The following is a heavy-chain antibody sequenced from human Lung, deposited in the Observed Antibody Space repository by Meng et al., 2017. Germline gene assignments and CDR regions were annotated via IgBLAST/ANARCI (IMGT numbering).Heavy chain of an antibody. CDR1: GFTFSGYA. CDR2: VSGSDDIA. CDR3: AKDLGASSSYYFDY. D-gene: IGHD6-6*01. Sequence: EVQLLECGGGWVERGVSLRLSCAASGFTFSGYAMTWVRQAPGKGLEWVSSVSGSDDIAYYGDSVKGRVTISRDNSKNTLYLQMNSLRAEDTAVYFCAKDLGASSSYYFDYWGQGTLVTVSS. J-gene: IGHJ4*02. V-gene: IGHV3-23*01.